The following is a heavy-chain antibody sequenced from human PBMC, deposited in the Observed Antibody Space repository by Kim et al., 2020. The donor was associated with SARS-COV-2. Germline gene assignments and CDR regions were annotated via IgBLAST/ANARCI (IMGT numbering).Heavy chain of an antibody. D-gene: IGHD6-19*01. CDR1: GFTFGDYY. V-gene: IGHV3-11*05. CDR3: ARVPVGSSSWYYFDY. Sequence: GGSLRLSCAASGFTFGDYYMSWIRQAPGKGLEWLTYISSSNGYTNYVDSVRGRFTVSRDTAKNSLYLQMNGLTVEDTAVYYCARVPVGSSSWYYFDYWGQGTLVTVSS. J-gene: IGHJ4*02. CDR2: ISSSNGYT.